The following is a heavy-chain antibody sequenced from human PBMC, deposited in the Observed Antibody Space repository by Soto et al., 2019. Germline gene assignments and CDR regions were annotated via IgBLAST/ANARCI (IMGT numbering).Heavy chain of an antibody. D-gene: IGHD6-6*01. Sequence: GGSLRLSCAASGFTFSSYAMSWVRQAPGKGLEWVSAISGSGGSTYYADSVKGRFTISRDNSKNTLYLQMNSLRAEDTAVYYCAKGISSSLVLGPYYFDYWGQGTLVTVSS. J-gene: IGHJ4*02. CDR3: AKGISSSLVLGPYYFDY. CDR1: GFTFSSYA. CDR2: ISGSGGST. V-gene: IGHV3-23*01.